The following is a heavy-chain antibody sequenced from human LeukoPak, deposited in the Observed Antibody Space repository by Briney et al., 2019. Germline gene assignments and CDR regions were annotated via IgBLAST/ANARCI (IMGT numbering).Heavy chain of an antibody. CDR3: ARGRGSTSCCDFDY. D-gene: IGHD2-2*01. CDR1: GVSFSGYY. V-gene: IGHV4-34*01. Sequence: AETLSLTCAVYGVSFSGYYWSWIREPPGKGREGSGEIKQRGSTNYNPSLKRRGTISVDTPKNQFSLQLSSVPAADPAVYYCARGRGSTSCCDFDYWGQGTLVTVSS. CDR2: IKQRGST. J-gene: IGHJ4*02.